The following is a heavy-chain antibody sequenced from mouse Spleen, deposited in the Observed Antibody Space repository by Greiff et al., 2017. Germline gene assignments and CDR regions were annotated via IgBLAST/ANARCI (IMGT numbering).Heavy chain of an antibody. J-gene: IGHJ1*01. CDR3: AINWEGYFDV. CDR1: GYTFTSYW. D-gene: IGHD4-1*01. V-gene: IGHV1-50*01. Sequence: VQLQQPGAELVKPGASVKLSCKASGYTFTSYWMQWVKQRPGQGLEWIGEIDPSASYTNYNQKFQGKATLTVDTSSSTAYMQLSSLTSEDSAVYYWAINWEGYFDVWGAGTTVTVSS. CDR2: IDPSASYT.